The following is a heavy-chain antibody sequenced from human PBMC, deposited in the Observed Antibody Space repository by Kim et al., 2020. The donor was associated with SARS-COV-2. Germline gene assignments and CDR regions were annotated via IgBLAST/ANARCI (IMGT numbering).Heavy chain of an antibody. J-gene: IGHJ1*01. CDR2: LSASGAST. D-gene: IGHD4-17*01. CDR1: GFTFKNYA. Sequence: GSLRLSCVGSGFTFKNYAMTWVRQAPGKGLEWVSDLSASGASTYYADSAKGRFTISRDNSKNTLYLQMNGLRAEDTALYYCAQNPHYGGNWGESLNWGQ. V-gene: IGHV3-23*01. CDR3: AQNPHYGGNWGESLN.